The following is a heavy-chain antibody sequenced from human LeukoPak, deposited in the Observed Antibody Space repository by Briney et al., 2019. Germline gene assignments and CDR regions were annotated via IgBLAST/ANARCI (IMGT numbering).Heavy chain of an antibody. CDR2: TYYSGST. D-gene: IGHD3-3*01. CDR3: ARSTYHDFWSGYYTGFLVDY. J-gene: IGHJ4*02. V-gene: IGHV4-39*01. CDR1: GGSISSSSYY. Sequence: PSETLSLTCTVSGGSISSSSYYWGWIRQPPGKGLEWIGTTYYSGSTYYNPSLKSRVTISVDTSKNQFSLKLSSVTAADTAVYYCARSTYHDFWSGYYTGFLVDYWGRGTLVTVSS.